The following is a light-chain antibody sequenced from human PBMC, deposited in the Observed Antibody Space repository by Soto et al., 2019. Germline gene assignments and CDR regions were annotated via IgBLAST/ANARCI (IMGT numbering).Light chain of an antibody. CDR3: QQYCSSVT. Sequence: DIVLTQSPGTLSLSPGERATLSCRASQSVRSRYLAWYQQKAGQAPRLLIYDASRRATGIPDRFSGSGSGTDFTLTISRLEPEDFAVYYCQQYCSSVTFGGGTKVEIK. V-gene: IGKV3-20*01. CDR2: DAS. J-gene: IGKJ4*01. CDR1: QSVRSRY.